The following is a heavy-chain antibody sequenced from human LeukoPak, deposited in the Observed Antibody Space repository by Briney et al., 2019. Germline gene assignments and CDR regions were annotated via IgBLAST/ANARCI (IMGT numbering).Heavy chain of an antibody. D-gene: IGHD6-25*01. CDR3: ARSPHKGAAGGARAGYYGMDV. J-gene: IGHJ6*02. Sequence: GGSLRLSCAASGFTFSSYWMHWVRQAPGKGLVWFSRINSDGSSTTYADSVKGRFTISRDNAKNTLYPQMNSLRAEDTAVYYCARSPHKGAAGGARAGYYGMDVWGQGTTVTVSS. CDR1: GFTFSSYW. V-gene: IGHV3-74*01. CDR2: INSDGSST.